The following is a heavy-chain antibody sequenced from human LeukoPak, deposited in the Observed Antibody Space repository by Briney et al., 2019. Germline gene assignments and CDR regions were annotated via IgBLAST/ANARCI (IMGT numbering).Heavy chain of an antibody. CDR3: ARDLGRMDV. V-gene: IGHV3-64*02. J-gene: IGHJ6*02. CDR1: GFTFSSYA. CDR2: ISSNGGST. Sequence: PGGSLRLSCAASGFTFSSYAMHWVRQAPGKGLEYVSAISSNGGSTYYADSVKGRFTISRDNAKNSLYLQMNSLRAEDTAVYYCARDLGRMDVWGQGTTVTVSS.